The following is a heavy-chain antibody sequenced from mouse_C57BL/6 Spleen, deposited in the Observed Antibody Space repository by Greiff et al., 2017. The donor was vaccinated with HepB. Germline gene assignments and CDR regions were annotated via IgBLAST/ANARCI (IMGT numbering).Heavy chain of an antibody. V-gene: IGHV2-6-1*01. Sequence: VQLKESGPGLVAPSQSLSITCTVSGFSLTSYGVHWVRQPPGKGLEWLVVIWSDGSTTYNSALKSRLSISKDNSKSQVFLKMNSLQTDDTAMYYCARHYGSSYDWYFDVWGTGTTVTVSS. CDR2: IWSDGST. J-gene: IGHJ1*03. CDR1: GFSLTSYG. CDR3: ARHYGSSYDWYFDV. D-gene: IGHD1-1*01.